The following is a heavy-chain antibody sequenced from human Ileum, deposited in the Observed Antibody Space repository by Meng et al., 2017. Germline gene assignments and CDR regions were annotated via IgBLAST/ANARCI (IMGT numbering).Heavy chain of an antibody. Sequence: GESLKISCAASGFTFSDYYMSWIRQAPGKGLEWVSYISSSGSTIYYADSVKGRFTISRDNAKNSLYLQMNSLRAEDTAVYYCASGFGYDLRDTIWYYYGMDVWGQGTTVTVSS. CDR1: GFTFSDYY. D-gene: IGHD5-12*01. CDR2: ISSSGSTI. CDR3: ASGFGYDLRDTIWYYYGMDV. J-gene: IGHJ6*02. V-gene: IGHV3-11*04.